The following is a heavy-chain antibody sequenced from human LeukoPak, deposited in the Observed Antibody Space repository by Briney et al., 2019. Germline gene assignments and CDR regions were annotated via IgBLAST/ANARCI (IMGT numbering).Heavy chain of an antibody. CDR2: ISSTGNSI. CDR1: GFTFSDYY. CDR3: ARDGEMATITSWFDP. V-gene: IGHV3-11*01. J-gene: IGHJ5*02. Sequence: PGGSLRLSCADSGFTFSDYYMTWIRQAPGKGLEWVTYISSTGNSIYYADSVKGRFSISRDNAKNSLYLQMNSLRAEDTAVYFCARDGEMATITSWFDPWGQGTLVTVSS. D-gene: IGHD5-24*01.